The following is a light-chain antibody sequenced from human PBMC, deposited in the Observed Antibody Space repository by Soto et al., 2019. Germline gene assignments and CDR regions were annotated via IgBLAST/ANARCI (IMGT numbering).Light chain of an antibody. J-gene: IGLJ1*01. CDR3: SSYTSSSTVGV. CDR2: EVS. V-gene: IGLV2-14*02. Sequence: QSVLTQSASVSGSPGQSITISCTGTSTDVGSYNLVSWYQQHPGKAPKVIISEVSKRPSGVSHRFSGSKSGNTASLTISGLQAEDEADYYCSSYTSSSTVGVFGTGTKVTVL. CDR1: STDVGSYNL.